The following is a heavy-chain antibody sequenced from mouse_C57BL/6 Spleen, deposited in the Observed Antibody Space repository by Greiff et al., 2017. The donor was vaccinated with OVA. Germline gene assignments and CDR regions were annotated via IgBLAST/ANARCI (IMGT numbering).Heavy chain of an antibody. CDR1: GFTFSSYG. V-gene: IGHV5-6*01. D-gene: IGHD2-3*01. Sequence: DVHLVESGGDLVKPGGSLKLSCAASGFTFSSYGMSWVRQTPDKRLEWVATISSGGSYTYYPDSVKGRFTISRDNAKNTRYLQMSSLKSEDTAMDYCASEGWVLQVDYWGQGTTLTVSS. CDR2: ISSGGSYT. J-gene: IGHJ2*01. CDR3: ASEGWVLQVDY.